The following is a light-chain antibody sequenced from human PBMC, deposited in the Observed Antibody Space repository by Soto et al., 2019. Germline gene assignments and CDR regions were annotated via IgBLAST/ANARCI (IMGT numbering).Light chain of an antibody. V-gene: IGLV2-14*01. CDR3: NSYTSSSTDVTDVV. J-gene: IGLJ2*01. CDR1: SSDVGGYNY. CDR2: EVS. Sequence: QSALTQPASVSGSPGQSITISCTGTSSDVGGYNYVSWYQQHPGKAPKLMIYEVSNRPSGVSNRFSGSKSGNTASLTISGLQPEDEADYYCNSYTSSSTDVTDVVFGGGTKLTVL.